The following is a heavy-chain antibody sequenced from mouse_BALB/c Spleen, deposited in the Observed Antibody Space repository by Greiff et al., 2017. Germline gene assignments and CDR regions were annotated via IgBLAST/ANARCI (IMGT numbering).Heavy chain of an antibody. V-gene: IGHV14-3*02. Sequence: VQLQQSGAELVKPGASVKLSCTASGFNIKDTYMHWVKQRPEQGLEWIGRIDPANGNTKYDPKFQGKATITADTSSNTAYLQLSSLTSEDTAVYYSATSATLYCFDYWGQGTTLTVSS. J-gene: IGHJ2*01. D-gene: IGHD1-2*01. CDR2: IDPANGNT. CDR3: ATSATLYCFDY. CDR1: GFNIKDTY.